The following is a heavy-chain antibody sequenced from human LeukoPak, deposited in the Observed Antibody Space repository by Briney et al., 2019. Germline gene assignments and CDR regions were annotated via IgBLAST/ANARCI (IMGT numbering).Heavy chain of an antibody. V-gene: IGHV3-21*01. CDR2: ISSSSSYI. D-gene: IGHD6-19*01. CDR3: ARGLAVAGFDGY. CDR1: GSTFSSYS. J-gene: IGHJ4*02. Sequence: GGSLRLSCAASGSTFSSYSMNWVRQAPGKGLEWVSSISSSSSYIYYADSVKGRFTISRDNAKNSLYLQMNSLRAEDTAVYYCARGLAVAGFDGYWGQGTLVTVSS.